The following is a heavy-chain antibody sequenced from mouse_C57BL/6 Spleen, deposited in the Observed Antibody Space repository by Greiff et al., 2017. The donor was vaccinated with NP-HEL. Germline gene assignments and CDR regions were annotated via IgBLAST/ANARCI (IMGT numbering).Heavy chain of an antibody. CDR3: ARGAKTWFAY. V-gene: IGHV5-4*01. CDR1: GFTFSSYA. J-gene: IGHJ3*01. Sequence: EVQLVESGGGLVKPGGSLKLSCAASGFTFSSYAMSWVRQTPEKRLEWVATISDGGSYTYYPDNVKGRFTLSRDNAKNNLYLQMSHLKSEDTAMYYCARGAKTWFAYWGQGTLVTVSA. CDR2: ISDGGSYT. D-gene: IGHD3-1*01.